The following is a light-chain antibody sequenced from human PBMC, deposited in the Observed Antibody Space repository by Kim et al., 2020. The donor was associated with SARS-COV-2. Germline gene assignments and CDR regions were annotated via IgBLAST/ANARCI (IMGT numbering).Light chain of an antibody. V-gene: IGLV1-44*01. Sequence: GQGVARHCSGTGPSIGSNTLNCYQPLPGTAPKRRIYNNNQRPSGVPDRFSGSKSGTSASLAISGLQSEDEADYYCAAWDDSLNGHVFGTGTKVTVL. J-gene: IGLJ1*01. CDR2: NNN. CDR1: GPSIGSNT. CDR3: AAWDDSLNGHV.